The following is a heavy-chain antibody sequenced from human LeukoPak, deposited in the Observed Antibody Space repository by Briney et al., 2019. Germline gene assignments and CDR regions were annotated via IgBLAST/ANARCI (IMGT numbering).Heavy chain of an antibody. D-gene: IGHD3-3*01. CDR3: AREVDDFWIGYYQRMDV. CDR2: ISSSSTFI. CDR1: GFTLSSYR. J-gene: IGHJ6*03. V-gene: IGHV3-21*01. Sequence: GGSLRLSCAASGFTLSSYRMTWVRQAQGKGLEWVSSISSSSTFIYHADSVKGRFTISRDNAKNSLYLQMNSLRAEDTAVYYCAREVDDFWIGYYQRMDVWGKGTTVTVSS.